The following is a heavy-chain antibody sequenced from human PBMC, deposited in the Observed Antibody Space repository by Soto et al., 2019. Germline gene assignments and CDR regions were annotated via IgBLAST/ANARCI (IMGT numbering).Heavy chain of an antibody. Sequence: SVKVSCKASGFTFTSSAVQWARQARGQRLEWIGWIVVGSGNTNYAQKFQERVTITRDMSTSTAYMELSSLRSEDTAVYYCAAGVWSDYYGSGSYFGGMDVWGQGTTVTVSS. D-gene: IGHD3-10*01. CDR2: IVVGSGNT. V-gene: IGHV1-58*01. J-gene: IGHJ6*02. CDR3: AAGVWSDYYGSGSYFGGMDV. CDR1: GFTFTSSA.